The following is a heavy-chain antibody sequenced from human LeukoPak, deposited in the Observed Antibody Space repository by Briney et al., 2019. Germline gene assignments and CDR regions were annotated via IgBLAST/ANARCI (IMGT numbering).Heavy chain of an antibody. J-gene: IGHJ6*03. CDR1: GSSFNNYA. V-gene: IGHV1-69*01. CDR2: IISFFDTT. CDR3: ARIIAGATGVYYMDI. D-gene: IGHD1-26*01. Sequence: GSSVKVSCKVSGSSFNNYAIAWVRQAPGQGLEWMGGIISFFDTTDFAQRLQGRVTISADESSSTVYMELSSLRSEDTAIYYCARIIAGATGVYYMDIWGKGTSVTVSS.